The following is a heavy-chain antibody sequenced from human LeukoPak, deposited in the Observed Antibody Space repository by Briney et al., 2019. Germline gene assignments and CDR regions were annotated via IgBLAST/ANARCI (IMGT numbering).Heavy chain of an antibody. D-gene: IGHD4-17*01. CDR3: ARAVYYGEYFDAFDI. CDR2: SNAGNGKT. CDR1: GCTFTSYA. V-gene: IGHV1-3*01. J-gene: IGHJ3*02. Sequence: ASVKVSCKASGCTFTSYAMHWVRQAPGQRLEWMGWSNAGNGKTKYSQKFQGRVTIPRDTSASTAYMELSSLRSEDTAVYYCARAVYYGEYFDAFDIWGQGTMVTVSS.